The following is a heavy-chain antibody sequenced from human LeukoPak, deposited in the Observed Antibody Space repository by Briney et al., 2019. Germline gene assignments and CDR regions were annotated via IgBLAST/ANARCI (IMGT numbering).Heavy chain of an antibody. CDR1: GYTFTGYY. CDR2: INPNSGGT. Sequence: ASVTVSCTASGYTFTGYYMHWVRQAPGQGLEWMGWINPNSGGTNYAQTVQGRVTMTRDTSISTAYMELSRLRSDGTAVYYCARVTGDRRGHAFDIWGQGTMVTVSS. V-gene: IGHV1-2*02. D-gene: IGHD7-27*01. J-gene: IGHJ3*02. CDR3: ARVTGDRRGHAFDI.